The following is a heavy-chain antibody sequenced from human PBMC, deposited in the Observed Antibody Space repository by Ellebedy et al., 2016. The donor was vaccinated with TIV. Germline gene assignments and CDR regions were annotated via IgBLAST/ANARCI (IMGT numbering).Heavy chain of an antibody. CDR1: GYTFTKYG. J-gene: IGHJ4*02. V-gene: IGHV1-18*01. CDR2: ISTYNGNT. D-gene: IGHD2-2*01. CDR3: ARGGRTAANDY. Sequence: ASVKVSCXTSGYTFTKYGISCVRQAPGQGLEWMGWISTYNGNTNYAQNLQGRVTMTTDTSTSTAYMELRSLRSDDTAIYYCARGGRTAANDYWGQGTLVTVSS.